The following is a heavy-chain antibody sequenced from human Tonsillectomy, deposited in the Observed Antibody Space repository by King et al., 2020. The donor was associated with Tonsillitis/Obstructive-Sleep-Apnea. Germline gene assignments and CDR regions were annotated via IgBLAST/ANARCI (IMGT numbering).Heavy chain of an antibody. J-gene: IGHJ3*02. CDR1: GFTFDDYT. CDR3: AKDLDAAGGGYEADGFDI. D-gene: IGHD5-12*01. CDR2: ITWDGGDT. Sequence: VQLVESGGVVVQPGGSLRLSCAASGFTFDDYTMHWVRQAPGKGLEWVSLITWDGGDTYYADSVTGRFTISRDNSRNSLYLKMNSLRSEDTALYYCAKDLDAAGGGYEADGFDIWGQGTMVTVSS. V-gene: IGHV3-43*01.